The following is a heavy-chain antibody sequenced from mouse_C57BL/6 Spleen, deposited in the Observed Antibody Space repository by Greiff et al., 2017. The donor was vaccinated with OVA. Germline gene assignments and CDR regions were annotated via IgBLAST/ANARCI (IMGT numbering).Heavy chain of an antibody. J-gene: IGHJ4*01. D-gene: IGHD1-1*01. Sequence: QVQLKESGPELVKPGASVKISCKASGYAFSSSWMNWVKQRPGKGLEWIGRIYPGDGDTNYNGKLKGKATLTADKSSSTAYMQRSSRTSEDSAVYFCARNLLQRDYAMDYWGQGTSVTASS. CDR2: IYPGDGDT. CDR3: ARNLLQRDYAMDY. CDR1: GYAFSSSW. V-gene: IGHV1-82*01.